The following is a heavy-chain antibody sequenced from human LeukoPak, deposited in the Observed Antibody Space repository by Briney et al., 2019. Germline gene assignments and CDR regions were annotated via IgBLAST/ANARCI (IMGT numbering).Heavy chain of an antibody. V-gene: IGHV1-46*01. CDR2: INPSGGST. CDR1: GYTFTSYD. Sequence: ASVKVSCKTSGYTFTSYDMHWVRQAPGQGLEWMGIINPSGGSTTYAQKFQGRVTLTRDTSTSTLYMELSSLRSEDTAFYYCARGHFDSSGYYYDYWGQGTLVTVSS. J-gene: IGHJ4*02. D-gene: IGHD3-22*01. CDR3: ARGHFDSSGYYYDY.